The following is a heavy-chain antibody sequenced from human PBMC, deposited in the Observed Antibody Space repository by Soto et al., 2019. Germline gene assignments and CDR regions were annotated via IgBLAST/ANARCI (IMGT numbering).Heavy chain of an antibody. CDR2: IFSNDET. J-gene: IGHJ4*02. CDR3: ARIDAQQMVDY. Sequence: QVTLKESGPVLVKPTETLTLTCTVSGFSLSNARMGVSWIRQPPGKALEWLAHIFSNDETSYSTSLKSRLTSSKDTSKSQVVLTMTNMDTVDTATYYCARIDAQQMVDYWGQGTLVTVSS. CDR1: GFSLSNARMG. D-gene: IGHD6-13*01. V-gene: IGHV2-26*01.